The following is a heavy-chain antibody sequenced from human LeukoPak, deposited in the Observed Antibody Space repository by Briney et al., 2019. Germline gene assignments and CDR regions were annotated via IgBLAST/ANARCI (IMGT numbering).Heavy chain of an antibody. Sequence: SETLSLTCTVSGGSISSYYWSWIRQPPGKGLEWIGYIYYSGSTNHNPSLKSRVTISVDTSKNQFSLKLSSVTAADTAVYYCARENDFWSGYPYFDYWGQGTLVTVSS. V-gene: IGHV4-59*01. J-gene: IGHJ4*02. CDR2: IYYSGST. D-gene: IGHD3-3*01. CDR3: ARENDFWSGYPYFDY. CDR1: GGSISSYY.